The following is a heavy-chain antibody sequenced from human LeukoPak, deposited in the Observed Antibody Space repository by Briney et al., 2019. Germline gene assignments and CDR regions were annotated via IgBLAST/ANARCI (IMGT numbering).Heavy chain of an antibody. Sequence: GGALRLSCAAPGFTFSSFWMSWVRQAPGRGLGWGPNIKQDGSEKYYVDSMKGRFTISRDNAKNSLYLQMSSLRAEDTAVYYCAREAPYYGGNSEFDYWGQGTLVTVSS. CDR1: GFTFSSFW. CDR3: AREAPYYGGNSEFDY. J-gene: IGHJ4*02. CDR2: IKQDGSEK. V-gene: IGHV3-7*01. D-gene: IGHD4-23*01.